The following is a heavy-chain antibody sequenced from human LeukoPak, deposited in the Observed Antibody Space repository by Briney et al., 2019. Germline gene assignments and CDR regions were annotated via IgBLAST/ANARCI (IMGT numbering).Heavy chain of an antibody. J-gene: IGHJ4*02. V-gene: IGHV4-59*01. CDR2: IYYSGST. CDR3: ARDPVDSSGYFHYFDY. Sequence: SETLSLTCTVSGGSISSYYWSWIQQPPGKGLEWIGYIYYSGSTNCNPSLKSRVTISVDTSKNQFSLKLSSVTAADTAVYYCARDPVDSSGYFHYFDYWGQGTLVTVSS. D-gene: IGHD3-22*01. CDR1: GGSISSYY.